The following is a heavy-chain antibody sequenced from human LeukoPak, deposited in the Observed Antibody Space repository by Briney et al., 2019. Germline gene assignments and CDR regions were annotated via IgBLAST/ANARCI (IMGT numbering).Heavy chain of an antibody. CDR1: GGSISSYY. CDR3: ARGAPRDYIWGSYRYDWFDP. J-gene: IGHJ5*02. V-gene: IGHV4-59*01. Sequence: ASETLSLTCTVSGGSISSYYWSWIRQPPGKGLEWIGYIYYSGSANYNPSLKSRVTISVDTSKNQFSLKLSSVTAADTAVYYCARGAPRDYIWGSYRYDWFDPWGQGTLVTVSS. D-gene: IGHD3-16*02. CDR2: IYYSGSA.